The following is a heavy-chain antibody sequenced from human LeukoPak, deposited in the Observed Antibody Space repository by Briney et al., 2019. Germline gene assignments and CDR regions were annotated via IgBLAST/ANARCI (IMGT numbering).Heavy chain of an antibody. CDR2: IYNSGST. Sequence: SETLSPTRADPGGSISSYYWSWIRQSPGKGLEWIGSIYNSGSTNYNHSLKRRATISVDPSKNQFHRKLSSVTAADTAVHYCARLGYCSSTSCRRGSNWFVPWGEGALVTVSS. V-gene: IGHV4-59*01. CDR1: GGSISSYY. CDR3: ARLGYCSSTSCRRGSNWFVP. J-gene: IGHJ5*02. D-gene: IGHD2-2*01.